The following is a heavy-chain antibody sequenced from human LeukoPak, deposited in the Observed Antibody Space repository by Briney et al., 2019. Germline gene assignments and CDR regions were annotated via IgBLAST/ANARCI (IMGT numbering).Heavy chain of an antibody. V-gene: IGHV4-38-2*01. J-gene: IGHJ4*02. D-gene: IGHD1-26*01. CDR3: ARATSWYSGSYADY. Sequence: SETLSLICAVSGYSISSGYYWGWIRQPPGKGLEWIGSIYHSGSTYYNPSLKSRVTISVDTSKNQFSLKLSSVTAADTAVYYCARATSWYSGSYADYWGQGTLVTVSS. CDR1: GYSISSGYY. CDR2: IYHSGST.